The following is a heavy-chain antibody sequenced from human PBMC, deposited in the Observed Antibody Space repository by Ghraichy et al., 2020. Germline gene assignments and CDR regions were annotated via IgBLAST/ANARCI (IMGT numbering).Heavy chain of an antibody. CDR1: GFTFSSYS. CDR3: AGGIAAAGTISRASGY. V-gene: IGHV3-48*02. D-gene: IGHD6-13*01. J-gene: IGHJ4*02. Sequence: GGSLRLSCAASGFTFSSYSMNWVRQAPGKGLEWVSYISSSSSTIYYADSVKGRFTISRDNAKNSLYLQMNSLRDEDTAVYYCAGGIAAAGTISRASGYWGQGTLVTVSS. CDR2: ISSSSSTI.